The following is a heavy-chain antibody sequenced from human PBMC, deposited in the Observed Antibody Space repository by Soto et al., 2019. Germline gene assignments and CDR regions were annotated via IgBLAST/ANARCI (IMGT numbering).Heavy chain of an antibody. Sequence: PSETLSLTCTVSGGSISSYYWSWIRQPPGKGLEWIGYIYYSGSTNYNPSHKSRVTISVDTSKNQFSLKLSSVTAADTAVNYCTRSYRRYCSGGSCYSYYYYYMDVWGKGTTVTVSS. V-gene: IGHV4-59*01. D-gene: IGHD2-15*01. CDR3: TRSYRRYCSGGSCYSYYYYYMDV. J-gene: IGHJ6*03. CDR1: GGSISSYY. CDR2: IYYSGST.